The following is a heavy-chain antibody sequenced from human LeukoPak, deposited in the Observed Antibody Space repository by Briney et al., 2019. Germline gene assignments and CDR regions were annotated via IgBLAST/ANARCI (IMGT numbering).Heavy chain of an antibody. Sequence: PSETLSLTCTVSGGSIRSFYWSWIRQTPGKGLEWIAYIYDSGTTNYNPSLKSRVTISVDTSKNQISLKLISVTAADTAVYYCARHGSITVFGVRPYPLDYWGQGILVTVSS. J-gene: IGHJ4*02. CDR1: GGSIRSFY. CDR3: ARHGSITVFGVRPYPLDY. CDR2: IYDSGTT. D-gene: IGHD3-3*01. V-gene: IGHV4-59*08.